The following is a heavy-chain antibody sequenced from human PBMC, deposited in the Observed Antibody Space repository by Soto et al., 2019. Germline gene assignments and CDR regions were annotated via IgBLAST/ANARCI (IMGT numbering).Heavy chain of an antibody. V-gene: IGHV1-69*13. CDR1: GGTFSSYS. J-gene: IGHJ4*02. CDR3: ARDTGVTPRKNYFDY. CDR2: IIPMFGTS. Sequence: SVKVSCQAPGGTFSSYSFNWVRQAPGQGLEWVGGIIPMFGTSNYAQKFQGRVTITADGSTTTAYMGLRSLRSEDTAVYYCARDTGVTPRKNYFDYWGQGTLVTVSS. D-gene: IGHD3-3*01.